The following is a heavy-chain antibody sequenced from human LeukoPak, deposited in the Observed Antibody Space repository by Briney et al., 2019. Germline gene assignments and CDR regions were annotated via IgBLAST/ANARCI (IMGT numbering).Heavy chain of an antibody. D-gene: IGHD3-10*01. V-gene: IGHV3-11*01. CDR2: ISSSGSTI. Sequence: GGSLRLSCAASGFTFSDYYMSWIRQAPGKGLEWVSYISSSGSTIYYADSVKGRFTISRDNAKNSLYLQMNSLRAEDTAVYYCARELAYYYGSGSYNWFDPWGQGTLVTVSS. J-gene: IGHJ5*02. CDR1: GFTFSDYY. CDR3: ARELAYYYGSGSYNWFDP.